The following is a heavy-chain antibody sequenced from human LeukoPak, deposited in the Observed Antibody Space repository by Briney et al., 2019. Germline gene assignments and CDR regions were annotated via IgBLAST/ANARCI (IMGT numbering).Heavy chain of an antibody. CDR2: INSDGSST. Sequence: GGSLRLSCAASGFTFSSYWMHWVRQAPGKGLVWVSRINSDGSSTSYADSVKGRFTISRDNSKNTLYLQMNSLRAEDTAVYYCAKDHRGYSYGTYFDYWGQGTLVTVSS. V-gene: IGHV3-74*01. D-gene: IGHD5-18*01. CDR1: GFTFSSYW. J-gene: IGHJ4*02. CDR3: AKDHRGYSYGTYFDY.